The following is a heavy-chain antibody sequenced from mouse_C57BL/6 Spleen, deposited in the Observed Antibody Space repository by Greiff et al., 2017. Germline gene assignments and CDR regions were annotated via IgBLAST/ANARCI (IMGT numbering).Heavy chain of an antibody. CDR2: ISSGSSTT. J-gene: IGHJ4*01. V-gene: IGHV5-17*01. CDR1: GFTFSDSG. CDR3: ARGRLRRDYAMDY. Sequence: EVQLQESGGGLVKPGGSLKLSCAASGFTFSDSGMHWVRQAPEKGLEWVAYISSGSSTTYYADTVKGRSTISRDNAKNTLFLQMTRLRSEDTAMYYCARGRLRRDYAMDYWGQGTSVTVSS. D-gene: IGHD2-2*01.